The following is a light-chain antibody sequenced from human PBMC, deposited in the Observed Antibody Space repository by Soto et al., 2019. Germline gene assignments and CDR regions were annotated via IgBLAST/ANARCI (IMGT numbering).Light chain of an antibody. CDR1: QSVSSN. CDR3: QQYGSSPRT. Sequence: EIVMSQSPATLSVSPGERATLSCRASQSVSSNLAWYQQKPGQAPRLLIYGASTRATGIPARFSGSGSGTEFTLTICSLQSEDFAVYCCQQYGSSPRTFGQGSKADI. V-gene: IGKV3-15*01. CDR2: GAS. J-gene: IGKJ1*01.